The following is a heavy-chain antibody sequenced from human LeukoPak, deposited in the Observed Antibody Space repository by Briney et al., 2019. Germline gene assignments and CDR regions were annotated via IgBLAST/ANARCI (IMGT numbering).Heavy chain of an antibody. CDR2: INHSGST. D-gene: IGHD2-2*01. CDR1: GGSFSGYY. CDR3: ARGGYRSSTSRPFDY. V-gene: IGHV4-34*01. Sequence: SETLSLTCAVYGGSFSGYYWSWIRQPPGKGLEWIGEINHSGSTNYNPSLKSRVTISVDTSKNRFSLKLSSVTAADTAVYYCARGGYRSSTSRPFDYWGQGTLVTVSS. J-gene: IGHJ4*02.